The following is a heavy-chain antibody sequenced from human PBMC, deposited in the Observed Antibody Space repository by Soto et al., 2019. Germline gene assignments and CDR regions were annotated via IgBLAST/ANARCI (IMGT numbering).Heavy chain of an antibody. CDR3: ARDQTIAVAGVNFDY. CDR2: ISAYNGNT. J-gene: IGHJ4*02. V-gene: IGHV1-18*04. Sequence: ASVKVSCKASGYTFTSYGISWMRQAPGQGLEWMGWISAYNGNTNYAQKLQGRVTMTTDTSTSTAYMELRSLRSDDTAVYYCARDQTIAVAGVNFDYWGQGTLVTVSS. D-gene: IGHD6-19*01. CDR1: GYTFTSYG.